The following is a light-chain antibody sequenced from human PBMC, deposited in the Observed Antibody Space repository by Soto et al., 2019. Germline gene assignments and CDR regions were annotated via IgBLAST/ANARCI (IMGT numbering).Light chain of an antibody. CDR3: EQYGISPYT. CDR1: QSISSY. J-gene: IGKJ3*01. CDR2: AAS. V-gene: IGKV1-39*01. Sequence: DIQMTQSPSSLSASVGDRVTITCRASQSISSYLNWYQQKPGKAPKLLIYAASSLQSGVPSRFSGSGSGTDFTLTISSLEPEDFAVYYCEQYGISPYTFGPGTKVDIK.